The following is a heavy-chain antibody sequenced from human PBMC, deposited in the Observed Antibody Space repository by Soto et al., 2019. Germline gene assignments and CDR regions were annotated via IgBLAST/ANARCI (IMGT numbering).Heavy chain of an antibody. D-gene: IGHD3-10*01. CDR1: VFTFSTYS. J-gene: IGHJ6*02. Sequence: VGSLRLSCTSSVFTFSTYSLNCVRQAPGKGLEWVSFITGSSGHKFYADSLRGRFTISRDNAKNSLYLQMNNLRAEDTAIYYCARDGEAHFGLDVWGQGTKVPVXS. CDR3: ARDGEAHFGLDV. CDR2: ITGSSGHK. V-gene: IGHV3-21*01.